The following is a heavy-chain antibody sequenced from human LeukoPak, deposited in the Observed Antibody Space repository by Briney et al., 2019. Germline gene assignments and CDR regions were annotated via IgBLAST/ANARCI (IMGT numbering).Heavy chain of an antibody. V-gene: IGHV3-30*02. J-gene: IGHJ3*02. CDR2: IPYDGSNK. Sequence: GGSLRLSCAASGFTFSSYGMHWVRQAPGKGLELVALIPYDGSNKYYADSVKGRFTISRDNFKNTLYLQMNSLRAEDTAVYYCAKSYYDTSGHPSDNDAFDIWGQGTMVTVSS. D-gene: IGHD3-22*01. CDR1: GFTFSSYG. CDR3: AKSYYDTSGHPSDNDAFDI.